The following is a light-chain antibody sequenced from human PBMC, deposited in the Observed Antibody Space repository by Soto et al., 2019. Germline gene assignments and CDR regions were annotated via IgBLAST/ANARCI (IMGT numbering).Light chain of an antibody. J-gene: IGKJ1*01. CDR3: QQYYSAPPT. CDR2: WAS. V-gene: IGKV4-1*01. CDR1: QTVLHSSNNKNY. Sequence: DIVMTQSPDSLAVSLGERATINCKSSQTVLHSSNNKNYLAWYQQKPGQPPKLLFYWASTREFGVSDRFSGSGSATDFTLTISSLQAEDVAVYYWQQYYSAPPTFGQGTKVEIK.